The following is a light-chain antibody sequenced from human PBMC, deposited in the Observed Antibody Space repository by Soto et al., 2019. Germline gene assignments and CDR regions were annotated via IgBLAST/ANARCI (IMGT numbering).Light chain of an antibody. CDR1: SSDVGSYNL. Sequence: QSALTQPASVSGSPGQSITISCTGTSSDVGSYNLVSWYQQHPGKAPKLMIYEGSKRPSGVSNRFSGSKSGNTASLIISGLQAEDEADYYCCSYAGSSTPLYVFGTGTKVTVL. J-gene: IGLJ1*01. CDR2: EGS. V-gene: IGLV2-23*01. CDR3: CSYAGSSTPLYV.